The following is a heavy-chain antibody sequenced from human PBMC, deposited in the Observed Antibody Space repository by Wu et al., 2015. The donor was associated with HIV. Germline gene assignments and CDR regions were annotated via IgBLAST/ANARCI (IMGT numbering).Heavy chain of an antibody. CDR1: GYIFSGHY. V-gene: IGHV1-2*02. J-gene: IGHJ3*02. D-gene: IGHD2-2*01. CDR3: ARVFVVVPAGFSGEITAFDI. CDR2: INPGSGGI. Sequence: QVQLVQPGAELKKPGASVKVSCKGSGYIFSGHYMNWVRQAPGQGLEWMGWINPGSGGIRYAEKFQGRVTMTSDTSINTAYMELSSLRSDDTAIYYCARVFVVVPAGFSGEITAFDIWGQGTMVAVSS.